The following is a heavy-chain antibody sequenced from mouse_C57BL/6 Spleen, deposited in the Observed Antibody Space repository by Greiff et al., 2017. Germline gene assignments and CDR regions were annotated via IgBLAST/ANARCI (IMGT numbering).Heavy chain of an antibody. CDR2: ISSGSSTI. Sequence: DVKLVESGGGLVKPGGSLKLSCAASGFTFSDYGMHWVRQAPEKGLEWVAYISSGSSTIYYADTVKGRFTISRDNAKYTLFLQMTSLRSEDTAMYYCARQGGDYYAMDYWGQGTSVTVSS. J-gene: IGHJ4*01. CDR3: ARQGGDYYAMDY. CDR1: GFTFSDYG. V-gene: IGHV5-17*01.